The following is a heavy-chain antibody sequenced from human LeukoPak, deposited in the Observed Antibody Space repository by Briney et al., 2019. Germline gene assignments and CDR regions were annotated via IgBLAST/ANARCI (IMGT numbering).Heavy chain of an antibody. CDR1: GYTFFNYG. Sequence: GASVKVSCKASGYTFFNYGISWVRQVQGQGLQWMGWVSGYDGDTSYAQQFKGRLTMTSDTSSRTAYMELRSLTFDDTAVYYCARDYDKSGRDCFDPWGQGTLVIVSS. J-gene: IGHJ5*02. CDR3: ARDYDKSGRDCFDP. D-gene: IGHD3-22*01. V-gene: IGHV1-18*01. CDR2: VSGYDGDT.